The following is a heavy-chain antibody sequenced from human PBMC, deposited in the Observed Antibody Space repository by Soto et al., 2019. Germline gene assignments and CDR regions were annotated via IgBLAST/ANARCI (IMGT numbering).Heavy chain of an antibody. V-gene: IGHV4-34*01. Sequence: QVQLQQWGAGLLKPSETLSLTCAVNGGSFTGYYGAWIRQSPGKGLEWIGEISHSGRTNYNPSLKSRVTISVDTSKNQFSLKVSSVTAADTGMYYCARNGGSTWYYFDPWGQGTVVTVSS. CDR1: GGSFTGYY. J-gene: IGHJ4*02. CDR2: ISHSGRT. D-gene: IGHD6-13*01. CDR3: ARNGGSTWYYFDP.